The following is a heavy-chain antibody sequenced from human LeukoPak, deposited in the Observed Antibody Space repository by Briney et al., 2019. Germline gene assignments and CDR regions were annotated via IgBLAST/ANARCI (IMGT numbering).Heavy chain of an antibody. J-gene: IGHJ4*02. Sequence: ASVKVSCKASGYTFTNYAMHWVRQAPGQRPEWMGWINAGNGNTEYSQKSQDRVTITRDISANTAYMELSSLTSEDTAVYYCARGSYYYGSGSFMGPDYWGQGTLVTVSS. CDR2: INAGNGNT. V-gene: IGHV1-3*01. CDR3: ARGSYYYGSGSFMGPDY. CDR1: GYTFTNYA. D-gene: IGHD3-10*01.